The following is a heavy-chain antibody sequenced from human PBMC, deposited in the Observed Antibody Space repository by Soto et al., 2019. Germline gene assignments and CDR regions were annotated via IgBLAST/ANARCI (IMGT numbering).Heavy chain of an antibody. J-gene: IGHJ3*02. CDR3: EKDIRRELISVSYQDAFDI. D-gene: IGHD1-26*01. CDR1: GFTFSSYA. Sequence: GGSLRLSCAASGFTFSSYAMSWVRQAPGKGLEWVSAISGSGGSTYYADSVKGRFTISRDNSKNTLYLQMNSLRAEDTAVYYCEKDIRRELISVSYQDAFDIWGQGTMVTVSS. V-gene: IGHV3-23*01. CDR2: ISGSGGST.